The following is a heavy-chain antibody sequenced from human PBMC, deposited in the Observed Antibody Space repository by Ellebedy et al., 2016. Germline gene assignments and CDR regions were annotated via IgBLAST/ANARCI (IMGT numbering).Heavy chain of an antibody. J-gene: IGHJ4*02. Sequence: ASVTVSCKASGYTFTSYYMHWVRQAPGQGLEWMGLINPSGGSTSYAQKLQGRVTMHRDTSTSTVYMELSSLRSEDTAVYYCARGDGDSYYFDYWGQGTLVTVSS. V-gene: IGHV1-46*04. D-gene: IGHD4-17*01. CDR2: INPSGGST. CDR1: GYTFTSYY. CDR3: ARGDGDSYYFDY.